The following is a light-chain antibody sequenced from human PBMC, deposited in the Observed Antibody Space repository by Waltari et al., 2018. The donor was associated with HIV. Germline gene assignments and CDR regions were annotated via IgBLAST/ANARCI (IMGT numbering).Light chain of an antibody. J-gene: IGLJ1*01. V-gene: IGLV1-51*01. Sequence: QSLLTQPPSVSAAPGQKVTISCSRGDPNLGTNFVSWYQQVPGKAPRLLIYDNDKRPSGIPDRFSASKAGVSATLGITRLQIVDEADYYCGTWDSSLSLYVFGTGTTVVVL. CDR2: DND. CDR1: DPNLGTNF. CDR3: GTWDSSLSLYV.